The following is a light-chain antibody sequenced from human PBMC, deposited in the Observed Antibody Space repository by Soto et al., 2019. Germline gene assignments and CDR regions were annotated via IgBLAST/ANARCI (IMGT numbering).Light chain of an antibody. CDR3: QRSGTSPPYI. CDR2: GAS. J-gene: IGKJ2*01. Sequence: EVVLTQSPGTLSLSPGERATLSCRASQRLDSTYLAWYQQKPGQSPRLVIYGASRRATGIPDRFSGSGSGTDFTLTSDRLEPEDFAVYYCQRSGTSPPYIFGAGTRLDIK. V-gene: IGKV3-20*01. CDR1: QRLDSTY.